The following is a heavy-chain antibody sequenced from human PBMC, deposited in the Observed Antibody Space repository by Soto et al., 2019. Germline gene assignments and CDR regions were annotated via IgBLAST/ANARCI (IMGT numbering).Heavy chain of an antibody. CDR2: ISANNDHT. CDR1: GYTLNTYG. V-gene: IGHV1-18*01. Sequence: QVQLVQSGAEVKKPGASVKVSCKASGYTLNTYGITWVRQAPGQGLEWMGWISANNDHTNYPQKLQGRVTMTTDTSSTTAYMELRSVTSDCSALYYCARGTYFDYWGQGTLVTVSS. J-gene: IGHJ4*02. CDR3: ARGTYFDY.